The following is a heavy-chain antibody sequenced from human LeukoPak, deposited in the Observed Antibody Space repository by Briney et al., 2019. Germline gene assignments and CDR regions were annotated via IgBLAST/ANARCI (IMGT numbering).Heavy chain of an antibody. Sequence: ASVKVSCKASGYTFTSYGISWVRQAPGQGLEWMGWISAYNGNTNYAQKLQGRVTMTTDTSTSTAYMGLRSLRSDDTAVYYCARARYYYDSSGYYALDYWGQGTLVTVSS. J-gene: IGHJ4*02. V-gene: IGHV1-18*01. D-gene: IGHD3-22*01. CDR1: GYTFTSYG. CDR2: ISAYNGNT. CDR3: ARARYYYDSSGYYALDY.